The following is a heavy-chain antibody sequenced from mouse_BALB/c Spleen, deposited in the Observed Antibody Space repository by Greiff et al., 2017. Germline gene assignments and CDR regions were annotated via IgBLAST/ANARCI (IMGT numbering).Heavy chain of an antibody. CDR3: ARSITTATWGFAY. J-gene: IGHJ3*01. CDR1: GFTFSSFG. V-gene: IGHV5-17*02. D-gene: IGHD1-1*01. CDR2: ISRGSSTI. Sequence: EVKLVESGGGLVQPGGSRKLSCAASGFTFSSFGMHWVRQAPEKGLEWVAYISRGSSTIYYADTVKGRFTISRDNPKNTLFLQMTSLRSEDTAMYYCARSITTATWGFAYWGQGTLVTVSA.